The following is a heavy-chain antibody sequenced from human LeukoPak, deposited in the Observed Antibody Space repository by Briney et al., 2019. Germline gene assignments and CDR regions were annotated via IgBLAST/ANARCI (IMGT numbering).Heavy chain of an antibody. CDR2: INPNSGGT. V-gene: IGHV1-2*02. CDR3: ARTHDYGDYYFDY. Sequence: ASVKVSCKASGYTFTGYYMHWVRQAPGQGLEWMGWINPNSGGTNYAQKFQGRVTITRNTSISTAYMELSSLRSEDTAIYYCARTHDYGDYYFDYWGQGTLVTVSS. J-gene: IGHJ4*02. D-gene: IGHD4-17*01. CDR1: GYTFTGYY.